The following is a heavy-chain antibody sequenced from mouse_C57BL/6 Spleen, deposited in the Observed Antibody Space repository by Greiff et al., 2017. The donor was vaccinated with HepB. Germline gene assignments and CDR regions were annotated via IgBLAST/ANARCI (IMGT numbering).Heavy chain of an antibody. V-gene: IGHV5-17*01. CDR1: GFTFSDYG. J-gene: IGHJ4*01. CDR3: ARIYDGYSYAMDY. CDR2: ISSGSSTI. Sequence: EVKLLESGGGLVKPGGSLKLSCAASGFTFSDYGMHWVRQAPEKGLEWVAYISSGSSTIYYADTVKGRFSISSNNAKNTLFLQITRLRSEDTALCYCARIYDGYSYAMDYWGQGTSIPVSS. D-gene: IGHD2-3*01.